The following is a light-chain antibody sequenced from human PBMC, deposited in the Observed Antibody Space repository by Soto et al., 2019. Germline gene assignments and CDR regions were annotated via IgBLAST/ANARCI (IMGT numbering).Light chain of an antibody. J-gene: IGLJ1*01. CDR2: DVA. Sequence: QSVLTQPASVSRSPGQSITISCTGTSSDVGAYNFVSWYQHYPDKAPKVVIYDVANRPSGVSYRFSASKSGNTASLTISGLQAEYEADYYYMSITSRNTYVFGTGTKVTVL. CDR1: SSDVGAYNF. V-gene: IGLV2-14*03. CDR3: MSITSRNTYV.